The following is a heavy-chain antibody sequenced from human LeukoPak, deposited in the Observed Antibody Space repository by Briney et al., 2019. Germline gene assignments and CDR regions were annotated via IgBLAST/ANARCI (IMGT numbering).Heavy chain of an antibody. J-gene: IGHJ4*02. CDR2: ISGSGGST. CDR3: AKEVLRYFDWSPYYFDY. Sequence: PGGSLRLSCAASGFTFSSYGMSWVRQAPGKGLEWVSAISGSGGSTYYADSVKGRFTISRDNSKNTLYLQMNSLRAEDTAVYYCAKEVLRYFDWSPYYFDYWGQGTLVTVSS. V-gene: IGHV3-23*01. D-gene: IGHD3-9*01. CDR1: GFTFSSYG.